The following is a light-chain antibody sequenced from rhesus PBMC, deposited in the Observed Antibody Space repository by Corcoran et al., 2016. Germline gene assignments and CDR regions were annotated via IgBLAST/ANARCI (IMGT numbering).Light chain of an antibody. CDR2: KAS. CDR1: QDISSW. V-gene: IGKV1-22*01. Sequence: DIQMTQSPSPLSASVGDTVTITCQASQDISSWLAWYQQQPGKVPTLLIYKASTLQGGGPSRFSGGGSRTDFTLTISSLQPENFATYYCLHYYNNPLTFGPGTKLDI. CDR3: LHYYNNPLT. J-gene: IGKJ3*01.